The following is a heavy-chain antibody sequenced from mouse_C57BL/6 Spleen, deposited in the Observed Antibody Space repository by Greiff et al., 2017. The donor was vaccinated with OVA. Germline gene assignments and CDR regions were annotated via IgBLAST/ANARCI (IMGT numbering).Heavy chain of an antibody. CDR3: ARHYGSSSSFAY. D-gene: IGHD1-1*01. V-gene: IGHV1-69*01. Sequence: QVQLPKSGAELVMPGASVKLSCKASGYTFPSYWMPWVKQRPGQGLEWIGEIDPSDSYTNYNQKFKGKSTLTVEKSSSTAYMQLSSLTSEDSSVYYCARHYGSSSSFAYWGQGTLVTVSA. J-gene: IGHJ3*01. CDR2: IDPSDSYT. CDR1: GYTFPSYW.